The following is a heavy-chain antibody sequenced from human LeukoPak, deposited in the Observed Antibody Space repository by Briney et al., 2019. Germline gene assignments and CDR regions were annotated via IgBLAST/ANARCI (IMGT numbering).Heavy chain of an antibody. CDR1: GGAFNTYA. J-gene: IGHJ4*02. Sequence: SVKVSCKASGGAFNTYALIWVRQAPGQGLEWMGGIIPIFGTANYAQKFQGRVTITADESTSTAYMELSSLRSEDTAVYYCARDYGGFQGYWGQGTLVTVSS. V-gene: IGHV1-69*13. CDR3: ARDYGGFQGY. D-gene: IGHD4-17*01. CDR2: IIPIFGTA.